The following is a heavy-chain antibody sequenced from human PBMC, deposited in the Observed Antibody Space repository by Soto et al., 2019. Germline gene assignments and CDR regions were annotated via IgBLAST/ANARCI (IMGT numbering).Heavy chain of an antibody. J-gene: IGHJ4*02. CDR3: ASRSSNYYDSSGYYSYYFDY. V-gene: IGHV1-69*01. Sequence: QVQLVQSGAEVKKPGSSVKVSCKASGGTFSSYAISWVRQAPGQGLEWMGGIIPIFGTANYAQKFQGRVTITADESTSTAYMGLSSLRSEDTAVYYCASRSSNYYDSSGYYSYYFDYWGQGTLVTVSS. CDR2: IIPIFGTA. D-gene: IGHD3-22*01. CDR1: GGTFSSYA.